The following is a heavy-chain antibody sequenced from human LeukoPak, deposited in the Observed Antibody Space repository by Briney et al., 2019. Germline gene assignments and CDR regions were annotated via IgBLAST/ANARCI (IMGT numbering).Heavy chain of an antibody. Sequence: GGSLRLSCAASGFTFSNYNMNWVRQAPGKGLEWVSSTISNNNYKYCADSVKGRFTISRDNSKNTLYLQMNSLRAEDTAVYCCAKDQKYDFWSGYYNMDVWGKGTTVTVSS. CDR2: TISNNNYK. J-gene: IGHJ6*03. CDR1: GFTFSNYN. V-gene: IGHV3-21*01. D-gene: IGHD3-3*01. CDR3: AKDQKYDFWSGYYNMDV.